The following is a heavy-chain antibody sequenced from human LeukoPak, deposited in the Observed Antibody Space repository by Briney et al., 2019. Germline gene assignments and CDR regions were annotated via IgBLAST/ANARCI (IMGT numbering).Heavy chain of an antibody. D-gene: IGHD2-2*01. Sequence: ASVKVSCKASGYTFTAFPIHWVRQAPGQGLEWMGRINPNSGVTNYAQKFQGRVIMTRDTSISTVYMQLSSLKTDDTAVYYCARDSSNWSSFGSWGQGSVVIVSS. J-gene: IGHJ4*02. CDR2: INPNSGVT. CDR3: ARDSSNWSSFGS. V-gene: IGHV1-2*06. CDR1: GYTFTAFP.